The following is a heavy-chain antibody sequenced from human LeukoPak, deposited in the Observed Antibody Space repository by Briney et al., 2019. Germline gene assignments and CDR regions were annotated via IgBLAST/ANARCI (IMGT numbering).Heavy chain of an antibody. D-gene: IGHD1-26*01. CDR1: GYTFTSSG. Sequence: GASVKVSCKASGYTFTSSGISWVRQAPGQGLEWMGWISGEKGNTNYAQKFHGRVSMTTDTSTSTAYMELRSLRYDDTAVYYCARDRYGVRSGSCDYWGQGTLVTVSS. J-gene: IGHJ4*02. V-gene: IGHV1-18*01. CDR2: ISGEKGNT. CDR3: ARDRYGVRSGSCDY.